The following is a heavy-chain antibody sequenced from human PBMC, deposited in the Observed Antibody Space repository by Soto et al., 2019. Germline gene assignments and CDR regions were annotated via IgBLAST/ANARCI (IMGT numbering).Heavy chain of an antibody. Sequence: ASVKVSCKASGYTFTGHYIHWVRQAPEQGPEWMGEIGPQSGVTRYAQKFQGRVTMTRDTSITTVYMELKNLRPDDTAVYYCVRGRSGQIVVFYWGQGTPVTSPQ. D-gene: IGHD1-26*01. CDR1: GYTFTGHY. V-gene: IGHV1-2*02. CDR2: IGPQSGVT. J-gene: IGHJ4*02. CDR3: VRGRSGQIVVFY.